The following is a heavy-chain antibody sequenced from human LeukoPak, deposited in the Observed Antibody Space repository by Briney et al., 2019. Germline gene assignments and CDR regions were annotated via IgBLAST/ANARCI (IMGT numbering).Heavy chain of an antibody. CDR3: ARHANGYYSNFDY. D-gene: IGHD3-3*01. Sequence: SETLSLTCAVSGHSISSGYYWGCIRQPPGKVLEWIGSIFHSGSTYYSRSLKSRVTIPVDRSKSQFSLKLSSVTAADTAVYFCARHANGYYSNFDYWGQGTLVTVSS. CDR1: GHSISSGYY. V-gene: IGHV4-38-2*01. J-gene: IGHJ4*02. CDR2: IFHSGST.